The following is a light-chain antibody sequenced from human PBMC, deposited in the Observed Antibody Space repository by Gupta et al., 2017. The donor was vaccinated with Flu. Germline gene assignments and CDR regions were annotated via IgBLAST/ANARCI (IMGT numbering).Light chain of an antibody. V-gene: IGKV1-5*03. CDR3: QQENSSPFT. Sequence: PSTLSASVGDRVTITCRASQSISSWLAWYQQKPGKAPKLLIYKASSGESGVPSRFSGSGSGTEFTLTISSLQPDDFANYYCQQENSSPFTFGQGTKLDIK. J-gene: IGKJ2*01. CDR2: KAS. CDR1: QSISSW.